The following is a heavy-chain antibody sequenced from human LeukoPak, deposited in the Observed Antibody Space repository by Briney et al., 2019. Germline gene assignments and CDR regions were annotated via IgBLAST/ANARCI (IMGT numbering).Heavy chain of an antibody. CDR3: ACQPAEWELDY. D-gene: IGHD1-26*01. Sequence: SETLSLTCAVYGGSFSGYYWSWIRQPPGKRLEWIGEISHRGTTSYNPSLKSRVTISVDTSKNQFSLKLSSVTAADTAVYYCACQPAEWELDYWGQGTLVTVSS. J-gene: IGHJ4*02. CDR2: ISHRGTT. CDR1: GGSFSGYY. V-gene: IGHV4-34*01.